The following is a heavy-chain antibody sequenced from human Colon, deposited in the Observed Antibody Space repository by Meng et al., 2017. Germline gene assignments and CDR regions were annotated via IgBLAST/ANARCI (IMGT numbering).Heavy chain of an antibody. D-gene: IGHD1-7*01. Sequence: QVQLQESGPGLVRPSVGLYLTCAVSGGFSSIYWWSWLRQPPGKGLEWIGEMHQSGSSNYNPSLKSRLTMSVDESKNHFSLKLNSVTAADTAVYYCARGWKYAWFNWGQGTLVTVSS. CDR1: GGFSSIYW. J-gene: IGHJ4*02. CDR3: ARGWKYAWFN. CDR2: MHQSGSS. V-gene: IGHV4-4*02.